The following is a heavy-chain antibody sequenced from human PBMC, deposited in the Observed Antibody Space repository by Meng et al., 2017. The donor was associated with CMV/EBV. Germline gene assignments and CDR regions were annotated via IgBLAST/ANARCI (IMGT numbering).Heavy chain of an antibody. CDR1: GFIFGQYG. V-gene: IGHV3-49*04. D-gene: IGHD3-3*01. J-gene: IGHJ2*01. CDR2: IRSQAYGGTT. Sequence: GEPLKISCTTPGFIFGQYGMTWVRQAPGKGLGWVGFIRSQAYGGTTEYAASVKGRFTISRDDSNSIAYLQMNSLKTEDTAVYYCTRGGVDFWSGCWYFDLWGRGTLVTVSS. CDR3: TRGGVDFWSGCWYFDL.